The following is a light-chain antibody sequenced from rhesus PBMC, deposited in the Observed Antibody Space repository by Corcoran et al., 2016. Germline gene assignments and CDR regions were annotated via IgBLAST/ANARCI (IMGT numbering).Light chain of an antibody. CDR1: QSGSSS. Sequence: EIVLTQSPATLSLSPGERATLSCRASQSGSSSLACYQQKPEQAPRLLIYGASSRATGIPDRFSGSGAGTDFALTISSLEPEDFAVYYCQQYSNWPLTFGGGTKVEIK. V-gene: IGKV3-42*03. J-gene: IGKJ4*01. CDR2: GAS. CDR3: QQYSNWPLT.